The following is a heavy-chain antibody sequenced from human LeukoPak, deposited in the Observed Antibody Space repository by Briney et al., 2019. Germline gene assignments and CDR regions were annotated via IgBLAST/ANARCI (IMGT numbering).Heavy chain of an antibody. V-gene: IGHV3-23*01. Sequence: GGSLRLSCAASGFTFSSYAMSWVRQAPGKGLEWVSAISGSGGSTYYADSVKGRFTISRDNAKNLLYLQMNSLRAEDTAVYYCARERWDYSIDYWGQGTLVTVSS. J-gene: IGHJ4*02. CDR3: ARERWDYSIDY. D-gene: IGHD4-11*01. CDR2: ISGSGGST. CDR1: GFTFSSYA.